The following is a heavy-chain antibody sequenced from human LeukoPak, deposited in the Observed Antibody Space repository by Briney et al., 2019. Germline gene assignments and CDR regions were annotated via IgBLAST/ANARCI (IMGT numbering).Heavy chain of an antibody. Sequence: SVKVSCKASGYTFTGYYMHWVRQAPGQGLEWMGGIIPIFGTANYAQKFQGRVTITADESTSTAYMELSSLRSEDTAVYYCARVNRQYSSGWDYWGQGTLVTVSS. V-gene: IGHV1-69*13. CDR1: GYTFTGYY. CDR3: ARVNRQYSSGWDY. J-gene: IGHJ4*02. D-gene: IGHD6-19*01. CDR2: IIPIFGTA.